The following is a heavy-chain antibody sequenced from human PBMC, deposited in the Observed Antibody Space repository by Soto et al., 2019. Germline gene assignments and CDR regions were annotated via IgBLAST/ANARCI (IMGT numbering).Heavy chain of an antibody. Sequence: ASVKVSCKASGYTFTSYDVNWVRQATGQGLEWMGWMNPNSGNTGYAQKFQGRVTMTRNTSISTAYMELSSLRSEDTAVYYCARGGVFFFAAPTNPFDYWGQGTLVTVSS. CDR1: GYTFTSYD. CDR2: MNPNSGNT. J-gene: IGHJ4*02. D-gene: IGHD3-10*01. CDR3: ARGGVFFFAAPTNPFDY. V-gene: IGHV1-8*01.